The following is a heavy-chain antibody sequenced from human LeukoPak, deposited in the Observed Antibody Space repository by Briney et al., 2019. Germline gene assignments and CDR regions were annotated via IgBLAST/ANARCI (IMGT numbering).Heavy chain of an antibody. V-gene: IGHV1-24*01. CDR3: ATTHSISDY. Sequence: ASVKVSCKVSGYTLTELSIHWVRQAPGKGLEWMGGFNPENKEPIYAEKFQGRVTMTEDTSTDTAYMEMNSLRSEDTAVYYCATTHSISDYWGQGTLVTVSS. CDR1: GYTLTELS. D-gene: IGHD2-21*01. J-gene: IGHJ4*02. CDR2: FNPENKEP.